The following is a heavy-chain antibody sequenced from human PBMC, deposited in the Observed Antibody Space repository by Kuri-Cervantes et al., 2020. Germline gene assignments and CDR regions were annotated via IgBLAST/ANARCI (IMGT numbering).Heavy chain of an antibody. V-gene: IGHV4-59*12. J-gene: IGHJ6*02. D-gene: IGHD4-11*01. Sequence: GSLRLSCTVSGGSIGSYYWSWIRQPPGKGLEWIGYIYYSGSTNYNPSLKSRVTISVDTSKNQFSLKLSSVTAADTAVYYCAREGSNYLYYYYGINVWDLGTTVTVSS. CDR1: GGSIGSYY. CDR3: AREGSNYLYYYYGINV. CDR2: IYYSGST.